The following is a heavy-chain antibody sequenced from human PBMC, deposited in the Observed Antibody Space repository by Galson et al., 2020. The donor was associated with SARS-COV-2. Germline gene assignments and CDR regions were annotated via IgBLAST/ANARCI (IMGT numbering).Heavy chain of an antibody. CDR2: IHNGGTT. CDR1: GFTFRSYA. V-gene: IGHV3-23*03. Sequence: GGSLRLSCAGSGFTFRSYAMTWVRQAPGKGLEWVSVIHNGGTTYYAASVKGRFTIFRDDSKNTLYLQMNGLRAEDTAVYYCAKDSQYGSGNQYNILDAFDIWGQGTMVTVSS. J-gene: IGHJ3*02. CDR3: AKDSQYGSGNQYNILDAFDI. D-gene: IGHD3-10*01.